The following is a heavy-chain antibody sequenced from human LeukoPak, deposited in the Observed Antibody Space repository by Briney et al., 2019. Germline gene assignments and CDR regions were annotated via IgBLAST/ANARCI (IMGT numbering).Heavy chain of an antibody. CDR3: ARSLSSAWYAYDY. D-gene: IGHD6-19*01. V-gene: IGHV4-59*01. CDR1: GGSISSNY. Sequence: SETLSLTCTVSGGSISSNYWSRIRQPPGKGLEWIGYIYYSGSTNYNPSLKSRVTVSVDTSKNQFSLKLNSVTAADTAVYYCARSLSSAWYAYDYWGQGTLVTVSS. CDR2: IYYSGST. J-gene: IGHJ4*02.